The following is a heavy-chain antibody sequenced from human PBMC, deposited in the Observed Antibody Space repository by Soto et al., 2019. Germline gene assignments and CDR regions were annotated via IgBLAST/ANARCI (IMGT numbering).Heavy chain of an antibody. Sequence: PGESLKISCKGSGYSFTSYWIGWVRQMPGKGLEWMGIIYPGDSDTRYSPSFQGQVTISADKSISTAYLQWSSLKASDTAMYYCASQVLLWFGAGDAFDIWGQGTMVTVSS. CDR2: IYPGDSDT. J-gene: IGHJ3*02. D-gene: IGHD3-10*01. V-gene: IGHV5-51*01. CDR1: GYSFTSYW. CDR3: ASQVLLWFGAGDAFDI.